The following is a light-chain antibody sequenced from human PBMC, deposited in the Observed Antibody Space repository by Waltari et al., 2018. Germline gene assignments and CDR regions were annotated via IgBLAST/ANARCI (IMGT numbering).Light chain of an antibody. CDR2: GST. V-gene: IGLV1-40*01. Sequence: QSVLTQPPSVSGAPGQRVTISCTGSGSNIGAGYDVHWYQQLPRAAPKLLIYGSTSRPLGVPDRFFGSTSGTSASLAITGFQAEDEADYYCQSYDTSLRVVFGGGTKLTVL. J-gene: IGLJ2*01. CDR1: GSNIGAGYD. CDR3: QSYDTSLRVV.